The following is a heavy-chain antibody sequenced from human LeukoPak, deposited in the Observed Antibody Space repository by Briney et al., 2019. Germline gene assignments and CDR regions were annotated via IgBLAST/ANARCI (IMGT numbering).Heavy chain of an antibody. CDR3: ARVAYYYGSGSYNFDY. Sequence: QAGGSLRLSCAASGFTFSSYAMSWVRQAPGKGLEWVSAISGSGGSTYYADSVKGRFTISRDNSKNTLYLQMNSLRAEDTAVYYCARVAYYYGSGSYNFDYWGQGTLVTVSS. V-gene: IGHV3-23*01. D-gene: IGHD3-10*01. CDR2: ISGSGGST. J-gene: IGHJ4*02. CDR1: GFTFSSYA.